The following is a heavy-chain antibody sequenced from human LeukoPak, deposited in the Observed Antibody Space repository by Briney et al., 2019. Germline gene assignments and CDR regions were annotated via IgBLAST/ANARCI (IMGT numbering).Heavy chain of an antibody. D-gene: IGHD3-10*01. CDR3: ARDLVRYYYYYGMDV. V-gene: IGHV3-21*01. J-gene: IGHJ6*02. CDR2: ISSSSSYI. CDR1: GFTFSSYS. Sequence: GGSLRLSCAASGFTFSSYSMNWVRQAPGKGLEWVSSISSSSSYIYYADSVKGRFTISRDNAKNSLYLQMNSLRAEDTAVYYCARDLVRYYYYYGMDVWGQGTTVTVSS.